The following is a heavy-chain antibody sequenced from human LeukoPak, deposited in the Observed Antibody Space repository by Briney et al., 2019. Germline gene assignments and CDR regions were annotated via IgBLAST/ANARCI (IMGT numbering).Heavy chain of an antibody. CDR3: ARERVLTSSWYDAFDI. V-gene: IGHV3-20*04. D-gene: IGHD6-13*01. CDR2: INWNGGRT. CDR1: GFTFDDYG. Sequence: GGSLRLSCAASGFTFDDYGMSWVRQARGKGGEWGSGINWNGGRTVYGDYVKGRFTISRDNDKNSLYLQMNSLGAEDTAVYYCARERVLTSSWYDAFDIWGQGTMVTVSS. J-gene: IGHJ3*02.